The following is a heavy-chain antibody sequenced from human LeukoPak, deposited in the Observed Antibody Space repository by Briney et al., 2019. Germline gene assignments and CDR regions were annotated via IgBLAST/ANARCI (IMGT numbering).Heavy chain of an antibody. J-gene: IGHJ4*02. Sequence: PGGSLRLSCAASGFTFSSYGMSWVRQAPGKGLEWVSAISGSGGSTYYADSVKGRFTISRDNSKNTLYLQMNSLRAEDTAVYYCAKDGMVRGVIIYFDYWGQGTLVTVSS. CDR3: AKDGMVRGVIIYFDY. CDR2: ISGSGGST. CDR1: GFTFSSYG. V-gene: IGHV3-23*01. D-gene: IGHD3-10*01.